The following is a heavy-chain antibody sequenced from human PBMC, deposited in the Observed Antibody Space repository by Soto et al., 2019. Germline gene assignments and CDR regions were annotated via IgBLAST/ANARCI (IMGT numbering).Heavy chain of an antibody. Sequence: ASVKVSCKASGYTFTSYYMHWVLQAPGQGLEWMGIINPSGGSTSYAQKFQGRVTMTRDTSTSTVYMELSSLRSEDTAVYYCARDLEVVAATPISDYWGQGTLVTVSS. CDR3: ARDLEVVAATPISDY. D-gene: IGHD2-15*01. CDR1: GYTFTSYY. CDR2: INPSGGST. J-gene: IGHJ4*02. V-gene: IGHV1-46*03.